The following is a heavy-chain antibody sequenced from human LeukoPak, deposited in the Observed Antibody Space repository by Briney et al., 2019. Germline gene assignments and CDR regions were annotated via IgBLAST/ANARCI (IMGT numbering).Heavy chain of an antibody. J-gene: IGHJ6*03. Sequence: PSETLSLTCTVSGGSISSGSYYWSWIRQPAGKGLEWIGRIYTSGSTNYNPSLKSRVTISVDTSKNQFSLKLSSVTAADTAVYYCARDWGVSARPGYMDVWGKGTTVTVSS. CDR1: GGSISSGSYY. D-gene: IGHD6-6*01. CDR2: IYTSGST. CDR3: ARDWGVSARPGYMDV. V-gene: IGHV4-61*02.